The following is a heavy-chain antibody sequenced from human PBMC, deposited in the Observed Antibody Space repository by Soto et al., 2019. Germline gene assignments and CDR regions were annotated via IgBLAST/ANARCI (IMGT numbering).Heavy chain of an antibody. J-gene: IGHJ4*02. CDR3: VRDGVGATAFFGYFDY. Sequence: PGGSLRLSCAVSGIIFTGYGMHWVRQAPGKGLEWVAVIRYDGSSIYYADSVKGRFTISRDNSKNTLYLQMNSLRAEDTAVYYCVRDGVGATAFFGYFDYWGQGALVTVSS. CDR2: IRYDGSSI. CDR1: GIIFTGYG. V-gene: IGHV3-33*01. D-gene: IGHD1-26*01.